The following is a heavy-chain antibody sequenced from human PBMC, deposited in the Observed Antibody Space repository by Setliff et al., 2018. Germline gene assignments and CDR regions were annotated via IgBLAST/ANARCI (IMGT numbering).Heavy chain of an antibody. CDR2: IYRGDSP. Sequence: PGGSLRLSCAASGFAVSSDYMTWVRQAPGKGLEWVSMIYRGDSPYYADSVKGRFTIPRDNSKNMVFLQMNSLRPEDTAVYYCARDNKRGIGGYWGQGTLVTAPQ. V-gene: IGHV3-66*02. CDR3: ARDNKRGIGGY. J-gene: IGHJ4*02. CDR1: GFAVSSDY. D-gene: IGHD1-1*01.